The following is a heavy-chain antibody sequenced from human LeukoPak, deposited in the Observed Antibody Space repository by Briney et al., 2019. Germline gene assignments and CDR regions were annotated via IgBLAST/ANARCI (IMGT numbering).Heavy chain of an antibody. D-gene: IGHD3-3*01. CDR1: GYSFTSYW. CDR2: IYPGDSET. CDR3: ARADFWSSEYKAIDVFDI. Sequence: GESLKISCKGSGYSFTSYWIGWVRQMPGKGLEWMGMIYPGDSETRYSPSFQGQVTFSVDESINIAYVHWSSLEASDTAMYYCARADFWSSEYKAIDVFDIWGQGTMVTVSS. J-gene: IGHJ3*02. V-gene: IGHV5-51*01.